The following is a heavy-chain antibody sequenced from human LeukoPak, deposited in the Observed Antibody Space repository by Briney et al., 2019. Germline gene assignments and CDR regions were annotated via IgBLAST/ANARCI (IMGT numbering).Heavy chain of an antibody. J-gene: IGHJ3*02. V-gene: IGHV3-9*01. CDR2: ISWNSGSI. D-gene: IGHD3-10*01. CDR3: AKEGALLWFGEAFDI. CDR1: GFTFDDYA. Sequence: GGSLRLSCAASGFTFDDYAMHWVRQAPGKGLEWVSGISWNSGSIGYADSVKGRFTISRDNAKNSLYLQMNSLRAEDTALYYCAKEGALLWFGEAFDIWGQGTMVTVSS.